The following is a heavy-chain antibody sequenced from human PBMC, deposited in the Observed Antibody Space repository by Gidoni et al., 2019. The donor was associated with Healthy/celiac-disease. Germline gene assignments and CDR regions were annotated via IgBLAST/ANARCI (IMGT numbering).Heavy chain of an antibody. V-gene: IGHV2-5*02. Sequence: QITLKESGPTLVKPTQTLTLTCTFSGFSLSTSGVGVGWIRQPPGKALEWLALIYWDDDKRYSPSLKSRLTITKDTSKNQVVLTMTNMDPVDTATYYCAHRQVHATVTTGRGRPVWFDPWGQGTLVTVSS. J-gene: IGHJ5*02. CDR3: AHRQVHATVTTGRGRPVWFDP. CDR1: GFSLSTSGVG. CDR2: IYWDDDK. D-gene: IGHD4-17*01.